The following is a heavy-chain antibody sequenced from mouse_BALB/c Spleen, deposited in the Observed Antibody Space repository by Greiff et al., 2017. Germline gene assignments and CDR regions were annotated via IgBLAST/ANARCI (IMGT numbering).Heavy chain of an antibody. J-gene: IGHJ1*01. D-gene: IGHD1-2*01. Sequence: EVKLMESGGGLVKPGGSLKLSCAASGFAFSSYDMSWVRQTPEKRLEWVAYISSGGGSTYYPDTVKGRFTISRDNAKNTLYLQMSSLKSEDTAMYYCARHEESGTTAPYWYFDVWGAGTTVTVSS. CDR3: ARHEESGTTAPYWYFDV. CDR1: GFAFSSYD. V-gene: IGHV5-12-1*01. CDR2: ISSGGGST.